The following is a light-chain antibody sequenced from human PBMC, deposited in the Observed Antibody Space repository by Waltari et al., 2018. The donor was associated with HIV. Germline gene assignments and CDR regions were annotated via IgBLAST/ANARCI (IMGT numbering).Light chain of an antibody. V-gene: IGLV8-61*01. CDR1: SCPVSSPYY. Sequence: QTVVTQETSFSVSPGGTVTFTCGLSSCPVSSPYYPSWYQNTPVLPPRILIYDTNPRSSGVPGRFSGSILGNKAALTITGAQSDDESEYYCLLYVGTGIWVFGGGTKLTVL. J-gene: IGLJ3*02. CDR2: DTN. CDR3: LLYVGTGIWV.